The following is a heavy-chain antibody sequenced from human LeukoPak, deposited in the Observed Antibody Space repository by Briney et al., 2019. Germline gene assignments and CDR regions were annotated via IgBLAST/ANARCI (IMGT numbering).Heavy chain of an antibody. CDR2: IKQDGSEK. V-gene: IGHV3-7*01. Sequence: PGGSLRLSCAASGFTFSSYWMSWVRQAPGKGLEWVANIKQDGSEKYYVDSVKGRFTISRDNAKNSLYLQMNSLRAEDTAVYYCAREGLRLGELSYFDYWGQGTLVTVSS. CDR1: GFTFSSYW. CDR3: AREGLRLGELSYFDY. D-gene: IGHD3-16*02. J-gene: IGHJ4*02.